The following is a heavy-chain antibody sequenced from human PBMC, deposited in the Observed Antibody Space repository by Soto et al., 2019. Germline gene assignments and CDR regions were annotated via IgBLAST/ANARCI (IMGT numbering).Heavy chain of an antibody. CDR1: GDSLSSRNR. CDR2: MSHTGSL. J-gene: IGHJ4*02. CDR3: ARGPSSQVVAATWDFDY. D-gene: IGHD2-15*01. Sequence: SETLSLTCAVVGDSLSSRNRRRWVRHFPGKGLEWIGEMSHTGSLNYNPSLKSRFTISLDKPSNQFSLNLRSVTAADTAVYYCARGPSSQVVAATWDFDYWGQGTLVTVSS. V-gene: IGHV4-4*02.